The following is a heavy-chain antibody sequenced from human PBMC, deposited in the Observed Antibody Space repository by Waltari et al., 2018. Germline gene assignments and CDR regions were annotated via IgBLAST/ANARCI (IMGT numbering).Heavy chain of an antibody. CDR2: IWYDGSNK. D-gene: IGHD6-19*01. Sequence: QVQLVESGGGVVQPGRSLRLSCAASGFTFSSYGMHWVRQAPGQGLEWVAVIWYDGSNKYYADSVKGRFTISRDNSKNTLYLQMNSLRAEDTAVYYCARDADSSGWYYYYGMDVWGQGTTVTVSS. CDR3: ARDADSSGWYYYYGMDV. V-gene: IGHV3-33*01. CDR1: GFTFSSYG. J-gene: IGHJ6*02.